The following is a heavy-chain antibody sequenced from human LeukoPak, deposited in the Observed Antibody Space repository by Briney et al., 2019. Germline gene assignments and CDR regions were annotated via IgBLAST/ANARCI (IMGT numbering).Heavy chain of an antibody. Sequence: GGSLRLSCAASGFTFSSHSMNWVRQAPGKGLEWVSSISRSSSYIYYAYSVKGRFTISRDNAKNSLYLQMNSLRAEDTAVYYCARAAAAPEGYWGQGTLVTVSS. J-gene: IGHJ4*02. CDR2: ISRSSSYI. D-gene: IGHD6-13*01. V-gene: IGHV3-21*01. CDR1: GFTFSSHS. CDR3: ARAAAAPEGY.